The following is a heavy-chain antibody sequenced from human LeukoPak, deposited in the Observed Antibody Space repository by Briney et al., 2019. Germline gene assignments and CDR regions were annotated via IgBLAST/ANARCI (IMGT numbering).Heavy chain of an antibody. V-gene: IGHV3-11*01. CDR1: GFTFSDYY. D-gene: IGHD5-18*01. CDR2: ISSSGSTI. CDR3: ARSNTVMVKALPDY. Sequence: GGSLRLSCAASGFTFSDYYISWIRQAPGKGLEWVSYISSSGSTIYYADSVKGRFTISRDNAKNSLYLQMNSLRAEDTAVYYCARSNTVMVKALPDYWGQGTLVTVSS. J-gene: IGHJ4*02.